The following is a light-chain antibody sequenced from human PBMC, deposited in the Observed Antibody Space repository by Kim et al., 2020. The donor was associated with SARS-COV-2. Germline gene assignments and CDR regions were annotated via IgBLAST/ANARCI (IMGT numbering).Light chain of an antibody. CDR2: GAS. CDR1: QSVSASY. V-gene: IGKV3-20*01. Sequence: EIVLTQSPGTLSLSPWERATLSCRASQSVSASYLAWYQQKPGQAPRLLIYGASSMATGTPDRFSGSGSGTDFTLTISRLEPEDFAVYYCQQYGSSPITFGQGTRLEIK. J-gene: IGKJ5*01. CDR3: QQYGSSPIT.